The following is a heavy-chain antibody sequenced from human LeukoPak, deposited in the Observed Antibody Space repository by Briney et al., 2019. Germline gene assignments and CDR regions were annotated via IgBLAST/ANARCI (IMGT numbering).Heavy chain of an antibody. CDR3: ARDFHYYDSSGYYPDYWYFDL. CDR2: INSDGSST. CDR1: GFTFSSYA. J-gene: IGHJ2*01. V-gene: IGHV3-74*01. Sequence: GGSLRLSCAASGFTFSSYAMSWVRQAPGKGLVWVSRINSDGSSTSYADSVKGRFTISRDNAKNTLYLQMNSLRAEDTAVYYCARDFHYYDSSGYYPDYWYFDLWGRGTLVTVSS. D-gene: IGHD3-22*01.